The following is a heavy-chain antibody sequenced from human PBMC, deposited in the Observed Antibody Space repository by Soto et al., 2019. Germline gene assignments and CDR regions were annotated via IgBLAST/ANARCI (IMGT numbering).Heavy chain of an antibody. CDR1: GFTFSSYG. D-gene: IGHD1-26*01. J-gene: IGHJ6*02. CDR2: ISYDGSNK. Sequence: QSGGSLRLSCAASGFTFSSYGMQWVRQAPGKGLEWVAVISYDGSNKYYADSVKGRFTISRDNSKNTLYLQMNSLRAEDTAVYYCAAWDHYYYGMDVWGQGTTVTVSS. CDR3: AAWDHYYYGMDV. V-gene: IGHV3-30*03.